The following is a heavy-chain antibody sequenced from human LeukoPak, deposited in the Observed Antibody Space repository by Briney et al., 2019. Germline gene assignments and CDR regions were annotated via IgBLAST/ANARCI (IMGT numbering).Heavy chain of an antibody. CDR3: AREGATDWYFHL. CDR2: INSDGSST. Sequence: SGGSLRLSCAASGFTFSSYWMHWVRQAPGKGLVWVSRINSDGSSTSYADSVKGRFTISRDNAKNTLYLQMSSLRAEDTAVYYRAREGATDWYFHLWGRGTLVTVSS. J-gene: IGHJ2*01. CDR1: GFTFSSYW. V-gene: IGHV3-74*01. D-gene: IGHD5-12*01.